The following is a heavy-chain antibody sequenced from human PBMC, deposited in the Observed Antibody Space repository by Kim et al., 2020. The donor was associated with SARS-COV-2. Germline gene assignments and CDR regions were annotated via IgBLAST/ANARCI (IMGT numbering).Heavy chain of an antibody. J-gene: IGHJ4*02. CDR1: GYTFTSYG. D-gene: IGHD3-22*01. CDR2: ISAYNGNT. CDR3: ARVTDYYDSSGYYYELDY. Sequence: ASVKVSCKASGYTFTSYGISWVRQAPGQGLEWMGWISAYNGNTNYAQKLQGRVTMTTDTSTSTAYMELRSLRSDDTAVYYCARVTDYYDSSGYYYELDYWGQGTLVTVSS. V-gene: IGHV1-18*01.